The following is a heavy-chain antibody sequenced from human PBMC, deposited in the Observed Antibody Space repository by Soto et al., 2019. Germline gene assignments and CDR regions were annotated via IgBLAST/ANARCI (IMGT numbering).Heavy chain of an antibody. D-gene: IGHD6-6*01. J-gene: IGHJ4*02. Sequence: QVQLVVSGGGVVQPGRSLRLSCEASGFTFRNHGMHWVRQAPGKGLEWVAVIWYDGSDNYYADSVKGRFTISRDNSKNTLYLQMNSLRAEDTAIYYCARDERRQLVLPNLVDYWGQGTLVTVSS. V-gene: IGHV3-33*01. CDR1: GFTFRNHG. CDR3: ARDERRQLVLPNLVDY. CDR2: IWYDGSDN.